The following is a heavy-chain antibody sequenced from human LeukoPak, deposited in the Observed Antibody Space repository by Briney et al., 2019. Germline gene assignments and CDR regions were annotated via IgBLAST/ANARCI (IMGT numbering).Heavy chain of an antibody. J-gene: IGHJ4*02. CDR2: IYYSGST. CDR1: GGSISSSSYY. V-gene: IGHV4-39*01. D-gene: IGHD6-13*01. Sequence: PSEALSLTCTVSGGSISSSSYYWGWIRQPPGKGLEWIGSIYYSGSTYYNPSLKSRVTISVDTSKNQISLKLSSVTAADTAVYYCARCIAAAGTGDYWGQGTLVTVSS. CDR3: ARCIAAAGTGDY.